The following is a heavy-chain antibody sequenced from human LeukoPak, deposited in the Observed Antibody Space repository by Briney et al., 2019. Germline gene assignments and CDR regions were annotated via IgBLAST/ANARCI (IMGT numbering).Heavy chain of an antibody. CDR3: AKDLSGYGPYWYFDL. V-gene: IGHV3-30*18. J-gene: IGHJ2*01. CDR1: GFIFSDYG. Sequence: GGSLRLSCVASGFIFSDYGIQWVRQAPGKGLEWVAVIAYDGNNTYYGDSVRGRFTISRDNSKNTLYLQMNNLRAEDSAVYYCAKDLSGYGPYWYFDLWGRGTLVTVSS. CDR2: IAYDGNNT. D-gene: IGHD6-25*01.